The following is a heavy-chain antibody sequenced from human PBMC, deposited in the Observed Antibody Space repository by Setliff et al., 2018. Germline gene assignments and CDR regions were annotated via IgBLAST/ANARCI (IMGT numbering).Heavy chain of an antibody. CDR3: ARTGTYRYLDY. D-gene: IGHD1-1*01. Sequence: SETLSLTCKVSGDSMNSGVYYWAWIRQPPGKGLEWIGRIYSGGTTYYNSSLKSRVTISVDTSKSQFSLRLNSVTAADTAVYYCARTGTYRYLDYWGRGTLVTVSS. CDR1: GDSMNSGVYY. CDR2: IYSGGTT. V-gene: IGHV4-39*01. J-gene: IGHJ4*02.